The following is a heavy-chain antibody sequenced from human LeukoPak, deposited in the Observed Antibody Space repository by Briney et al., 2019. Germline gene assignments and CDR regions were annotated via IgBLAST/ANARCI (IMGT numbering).Heavy chain of an antibody. V-gene: IGHV1-18*01. CDR1: GYTFTSYG. D-gene: IGHD2-21*02. Sequence: GASVKVSCKASGYTFTSYGISWVRQAPGQGLEWMGWISAYNGNTNYAQKLQGRVTMTTDTSTSTAYMELRSLRSDDTAVYYCARSHIVVVTAILHYYYGMDVWGQGTTVTVSS. CDR2: ISAYNGNT. CDR3: ARSHIVVVTAILHYYYGMDV. J-gene: IGHJ6*02.